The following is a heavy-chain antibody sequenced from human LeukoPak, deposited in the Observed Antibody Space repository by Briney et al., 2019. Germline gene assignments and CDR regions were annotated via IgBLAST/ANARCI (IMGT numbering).Heavy chain of an antibody. Sequence: SETLSLTCAVSGGSISSSNWWSWVRQPPGKGLEWIGEIYHSGSTNYNPSLKSRVTISVDKSKNHFFLKLSSVTAADTAVYYCARDLGTYYYDSSGWFDPWGQGTLVTVSS. CDR1: GGSISSSNW. CDR2: IYHSGST. V-gene: IGHV4-4*02. CDR3: ARDLGTYYYDSSGWFDP. D-gene: IGHD3-22*01. J-gene: IGHJ5*02.